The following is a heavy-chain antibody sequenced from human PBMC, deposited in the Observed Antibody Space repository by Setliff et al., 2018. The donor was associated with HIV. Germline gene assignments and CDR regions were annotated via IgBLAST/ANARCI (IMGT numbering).Heavy chain of an antibody. J-gene: IGHJ5*02. CDR1: GYSFTRYW. V-gene: IGHV5-51*01. Sequence: PGESLKISCQGSGYSFTRYWIGWVRQMPGKGLEWMGIIYPGDSDTTYSPSFQGQVTISADKSISTAYLQWSSLKASDTAMYYCATVYSNNWSQSRWFDPWGQGTLVTVPQ. CDR2: IYPGDSDT. CDR3: ATVYSNNWSQSRWFDP. D-gene: IGHD6-13*01.